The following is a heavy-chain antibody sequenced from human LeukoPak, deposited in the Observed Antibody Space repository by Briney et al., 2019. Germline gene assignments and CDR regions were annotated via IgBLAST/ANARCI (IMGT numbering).Heavy chain of an antibody. V-gene: IGHV1-69*06. J-gene: IGHJ4*02. CDR2: IIPIFGTG. CDR1: GGNFNTYA. Sequence: SVKVSCKASGGNFNTYAISWVRQAPGQGLEWMGGIIPIFGTGNYAQKFQGRVTITADKSTSTAYMELSSLRSEDTAVYYCASSYSGSYYFDYWGQGTLVTVSS. D-gene: IGHD1-26*01. CDR3: ASSYSGSYYFDY.